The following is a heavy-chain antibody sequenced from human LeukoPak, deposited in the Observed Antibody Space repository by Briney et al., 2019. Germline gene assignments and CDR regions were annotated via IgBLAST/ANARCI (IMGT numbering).Heavy chain of an antibody. CDR3: ARTGYCSGGSCYPTWDY. Sequence: PSETLSLTCTVSGGSISSYYWSWIRQPPGKGLEWIGYIYYSESTNYNPSLKSRVTISVDTSKNQFSLKLSSVTAADTAVYYCARTGYCSGGSCYPTWDYWGQGTLVTVSS. CDR2: IYYSEST. CDR1: GGSISSYY. J-gene: IGHJ4*02. D-gene: IGHD2-15*01. V-gene: IGHV4-59*01.